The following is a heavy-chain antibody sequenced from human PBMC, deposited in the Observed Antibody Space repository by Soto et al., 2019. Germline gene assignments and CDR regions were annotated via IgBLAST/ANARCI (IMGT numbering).Heavy chain of an antibody. CDR1: GYTFTTYD. CDR2: MNPNSGNT. Sequence: QVQLVQSGAEVKKPGASVKVSCKPSGYTFTTYDINWVRQAPGQGLEWMGWMNPNSGNTGYAQKFQGRVTMTRNTSISTAYMELNSLTSEDTAVYYCTRGEWELSYWGQGTLVTVSS. CDR3: TRGEWELSY. J-gene: IGHJ4*02. V-gene: IGHV1-8*01. D-gene: IGHD1-26*01.